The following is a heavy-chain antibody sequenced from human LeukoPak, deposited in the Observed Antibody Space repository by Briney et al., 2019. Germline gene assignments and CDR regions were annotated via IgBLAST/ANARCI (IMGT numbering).Heavy chain of an antibody. D-gene: IGHD3-10*01. Sequence: AGGSLRLSCAASGFTFSSNSMNWVRQAPGKGLEWVSYISSTGGTIYYADSMKGRFTISRDNAKNSLYLQMNSLRAEDTALYYCAKDAPRVGENVWGQGTLVTVSS. V-gene: IGHV3-48*04. CDR1: GFTFSSNS. CDR2: ISSTGGTI. J-gene: IGHJ4*02. CDR3: AKDAPRVGENV.